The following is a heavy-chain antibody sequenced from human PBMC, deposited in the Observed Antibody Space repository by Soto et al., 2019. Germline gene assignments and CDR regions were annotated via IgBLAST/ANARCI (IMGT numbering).Heavy chain of an antibody. CDR2: TYFGGST. J-gene: IGHJ4*02. Sequence: SETLSLTCTVSGGSITSSPSYWGWIRQPPGKGLEWIGSTYFGGSTYYNPSLTGRVTISVDTSKNQVSLNLNSVTAADTAVHYCARPRHHTALVFDYWGQGALVTV. V-gene: IGHV4-39*01. CDR1: GGSITSSPSY. CDR3: ARPRHHTALVFDY. D-gene: IGHD2-8*02.